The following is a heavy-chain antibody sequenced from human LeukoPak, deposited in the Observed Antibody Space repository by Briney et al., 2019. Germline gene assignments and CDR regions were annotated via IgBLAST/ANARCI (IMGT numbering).Heavy chain of an antibody. D-gene: IGHD5-24*01. Sequence: SETLSLTCAVYGVSFSGYYWTWIRQPPGKGLEWIGEIDHVGSTTYSPSLKSRVTISVDTSDNQFSLKLNSVTAADTAVYYCAKSLAGYNPRWGQGTVVTVSS. CDR1: GVSFSGYY. CDR2: IDHVGST. V-gene: IGHV4-34*01. CDR3: AKSLAGYNPR. J-gene: IGHJ4*02.